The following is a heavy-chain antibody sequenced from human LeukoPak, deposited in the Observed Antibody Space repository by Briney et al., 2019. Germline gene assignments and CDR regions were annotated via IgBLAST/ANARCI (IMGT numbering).Heavy chain of an antibody. J-gene: IGHJ4*02. CDR2: ISYDGSNR. D-gene: IGHD3-16*02. CDR1: GFTFSSYW. Sequence: GGSLRLSCAVSGFTFSSYWMSWVRQAPGKGLEWVAVISYDGSNRYYADSVKGRFTISRDNSKNTLYLQMNSLRAEDTAVYYYARDSTDGVIPREVNPPFDYWGQGTLVTVSS. CDR3: ARDSTDGVIPREVNPPFDY. V-gene: IGHV3-30*19.